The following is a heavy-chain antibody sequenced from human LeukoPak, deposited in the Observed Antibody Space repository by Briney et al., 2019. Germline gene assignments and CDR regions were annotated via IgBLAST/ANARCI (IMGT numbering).Heavy chain of an antibody. CDR3: ARELWFVNAPGSWLDL. CDR1: GDSISSDDYS. J-gene: IGHJ5*02. D-gene: IGHD3-10*01. V-gene: IGHV4-30-2*01. CDR2: IFHSGNS. Sequence: PSETLSLTCAVSGDSISSDDYSWSWLRQPSGKGLEWIGYIFHSGNSYYNPSLKSRVTISVDKSKNQFSLRLTSVTAADTAVYYCARELWFVNAPGSWLDLWGQGALVTVSS.